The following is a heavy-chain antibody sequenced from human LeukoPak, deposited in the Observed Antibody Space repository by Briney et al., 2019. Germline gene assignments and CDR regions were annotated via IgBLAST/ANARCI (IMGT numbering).Heavy chain of an antibody. CDR1: GFTFSSYG. CDR3: ARDYQDFWSGSVFYYFDY. V-gene: IGHV3-33*01. CDR2: IWYDGSNK. Sequence: GGSLRLSCAASGFTFSSYGMHWVRQAPGKGLEWVAVIWYDGSNKYYADSVKGRFTISRDNSKNTLYLQMNSLRAEDTAVYYCARDYQDFWSGSVFYYFDYWGQGTLVTVSS. D-gene: IGHD3-3*01. J-gene: IGHJ4*01.